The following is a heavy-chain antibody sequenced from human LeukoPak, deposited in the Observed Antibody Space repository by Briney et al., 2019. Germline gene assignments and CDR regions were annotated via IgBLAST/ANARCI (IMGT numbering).Heavy chain of an antibody. J-gene: IGHJ4*02. D-gene: IGHD1-7*01. V-gene: IGHV4-59*01. CDR3: AREKAGTTAPFDY. Sequence: SETLSLTCTVSGGSISSYYWSWIRQPPGKGLEWIGYIYYSGSTNYNPSLKSRVTISVDTSKNQFSLKLSSVTAADTAAYYCAREKAGTTAPFDYWGQGTLVTVSS. CDR2: IYYSGST. CDR1: GGSISSYY.